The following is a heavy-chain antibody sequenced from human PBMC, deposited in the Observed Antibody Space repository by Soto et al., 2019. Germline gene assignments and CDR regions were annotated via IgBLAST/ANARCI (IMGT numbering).Heavy chain of an antibody. CDR3: ARDYSTRDPKLPDYGGTYDAFDI. Sequence: PGGSLRLSCAASGFTFSSYWMSWVRQAPGKGLEWVANIKQDGSEKYYVDSVKGRFTISRDNAKNSLYLQMNSLRAEDTAVYYCARDYSTRDPKLPDYGGTYDAFDIWGQGTMVTVSS. V-gene: IGHV3-7*04. J-gene: IGHJ3*02. CDR1: GFTFSSYW. CDR2: IKQDGSEK. D-gene: IGHD4-17*01.